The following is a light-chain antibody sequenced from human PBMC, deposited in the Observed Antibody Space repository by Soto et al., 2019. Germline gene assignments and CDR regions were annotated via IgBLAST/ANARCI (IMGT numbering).Light chain of an antibody. Sequence: DIQMTQSQSSLSASVGDRVTITCRASQSISSSLNWYQQKPGRAPKLLIYAASSLQSGVPSRFSGSGSGTDFTLAISSLQPEDFSTYYCQQGYNYPYTFGQGTKREIK. CDR1: QSISSS. CDR2: AAS. J-gene: IGKJ2*01. V-gene: IGKV1-39*01. CDR3: QQGYNYPYT.